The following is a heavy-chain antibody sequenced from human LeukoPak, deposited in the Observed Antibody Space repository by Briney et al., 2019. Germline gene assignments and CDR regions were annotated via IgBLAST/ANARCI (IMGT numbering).Heavy chain of an antibody. Sequence: ETLSLTCAVYGGSFSGYYWSWIRQPPGEGLEWIGEINYSGSTNYNPSLKSRVTISVDTSKNQFSLKLSSVTAADTAVYYCARGYCSGGSCYLSSWGQGTLVTVSS. CDR3: ARGYCSGGSCYLSS. J-gene: IGHJ5*02. CDR1: GGSFSGYY. V-gene: IGHV4-34*01. D-gene: IGHD2-15*01. CDR2: INYSGST.